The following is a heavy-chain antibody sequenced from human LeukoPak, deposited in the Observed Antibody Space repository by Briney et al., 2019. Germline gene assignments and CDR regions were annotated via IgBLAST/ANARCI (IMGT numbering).Heavy chain of an antibody. Sequence: GGSLRLSCAASGFTFSSYSMNWVRQAPGKGLEWVSYISSTSKTMYYADSVKGRFTISRDNAKNSLILHMNSLRAEDTAVYYCVAAAGYYFDYWGQGTLVTVSS. CDR3: VAAAGYYFDY. CDR1: GFTFSSYS. CDR2: ISSTSKTM. J-gene: IGHJ4*02. D-gene: IGHD6-25*01. V-gene: IGHV3-48*04.